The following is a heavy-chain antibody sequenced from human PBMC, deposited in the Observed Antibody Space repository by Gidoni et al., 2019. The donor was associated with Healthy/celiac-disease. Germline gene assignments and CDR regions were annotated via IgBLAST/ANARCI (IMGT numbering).Heavy chain of an antibody. V-gene: IGHV3-30-3*01. CDR1: GFTFSSYA. CDR2: ISYDGSNK. D-gene: IGHD5-18*01. J-gene: IGHJ1*01. CDR3: ARDRQPAAGYFQH. Sequence: GFTFSSYAMHWVRQAPGKGLEWMAVISYDGSNKYYADCVKGRFTISRDNSKNTLYLQMNSLRAEDTAVYYCARDRQPAAGYFQHWGQGTLVTVSS.